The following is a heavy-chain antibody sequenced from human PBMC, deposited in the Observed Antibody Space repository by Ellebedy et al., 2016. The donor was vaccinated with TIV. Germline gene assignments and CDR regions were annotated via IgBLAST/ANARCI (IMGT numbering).Heavy chain of an antibody. J-gene: IGHJ3*02. CDR1: GFSLSSYW. V-gene: IGHV3-21*01. CDR3: ARDAFDI. CDR2: ISSSSSYI. Sequence: GESLKISXAASGFSLSSYWMSWVRQAPGKGLEWVSSISSSSSYIYYADSVKGRFTVSRDNAKNSLYLQMNSLRAEDTAVYYCARDAFDIWGQGTMVTVSS.